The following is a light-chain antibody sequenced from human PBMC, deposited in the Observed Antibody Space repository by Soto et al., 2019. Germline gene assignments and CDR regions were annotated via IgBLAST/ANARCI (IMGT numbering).Light chain of an antibody. J-gene: IGLJ2*01. CDR1: SSDVGDYNY. CDR3: SSYAGKGV. Sequence: QSALTQPPSASGSPGQSVTISCTGTSSDVGDYNYVSWYQQHPGKAPKLMIYEVSKRPSGVPDRFSGSKSGNPASLTVSGLQAEDEADYYCSSYAGKGVFGGGTKVTVL. V-gene: IGLV2-8*01. CDR2: EVS.